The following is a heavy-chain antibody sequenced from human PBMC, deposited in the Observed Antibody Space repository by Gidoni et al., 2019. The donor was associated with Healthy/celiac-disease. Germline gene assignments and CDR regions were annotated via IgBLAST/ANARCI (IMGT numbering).Heavy chain of an antibody. CDR3: ARDWGPAAVARNYYYYGMDV. CDR1: GFTFSSSA. Sequence: QVQLVESGGGVVQPGRSLRLSCAASGFTFSSSAIHWVRQAPGKGLEWVAVISYDGSNKYYADSVKGRFTISRDNSKNTLYLQMNSLRAEDTAVYYCARDWGPAAVARNYYYYGMDVWGQGTTVTVSS. CDR2: ISYDGSNK. J-gene: IGHJ6*02. D-gene: IGHD6-19*01. V-gene: IGHV3-30-3*01.